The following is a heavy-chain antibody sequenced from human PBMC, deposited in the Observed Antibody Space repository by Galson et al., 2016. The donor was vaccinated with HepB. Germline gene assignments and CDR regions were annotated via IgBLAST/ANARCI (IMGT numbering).Heavy chain of an antibody. CDR1: GFTFSTKW. CDR2: IYKDGIEK. V-gene: IGHV3-7*01. D-gene: IGHD1-26*01. J-gene: IGHJ4*02. Sequence: SLRLSCAGSGFTFSTKWMTWVRQAPGKGLEWVASIYKDGIEKFYVDSVRGRFTISRDNAKNSLYLQMNSLRVEDTAVYYCESGTYHDFDHWGQGTLVAVSS. CDR3: ESGTYHDFDH.